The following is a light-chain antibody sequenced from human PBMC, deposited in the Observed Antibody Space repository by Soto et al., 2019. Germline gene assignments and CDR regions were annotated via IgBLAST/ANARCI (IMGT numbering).Light chain of an antibody. CDR1: QSVSSN. CDR2: GAS. V-gene: IGKV3-15*01. CDR3: QQYESSPHN. J-gene: IGKJ3*01. Sequence: EIVMTQSPATLSVSPGERATLSCRASQSVSSNLAWYQQKPGQAPRLLIYGASTRATGIPARFSGSGSGTEFTLTISSLQSEDFAVYYCQQYESSPHNFGPGTRVEI.